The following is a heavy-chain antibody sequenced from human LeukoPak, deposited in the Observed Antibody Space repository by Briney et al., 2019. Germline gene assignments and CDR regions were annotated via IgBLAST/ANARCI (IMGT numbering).Heavy chain of an antibody. J-gene: IGHJ4*02. CDR2: ISYDGSNK. CDR1: GFTFSTYA. CDR3: SRSPPKRGNFDY. V-gene: IGHV3-30*04. D-gene: IGHD2-15*01. Sequence: GGSLRLSCAASGFTFSTYAMHWVRQAPGKGLEWVAVISYDGSNKSYADSVKGRFTISRDNSKNTLYLQMNSLRAEDTAVYYCSRSPPKRGNFDYWGQGTLVTVSS.